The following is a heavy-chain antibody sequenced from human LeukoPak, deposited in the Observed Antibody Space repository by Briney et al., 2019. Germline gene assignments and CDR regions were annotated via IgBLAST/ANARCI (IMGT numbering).Heavy chain of an antibody. CDR2: IWYDGSNK. D-gene: IGHD4-11*01. CDR3: AREDPYSLPFDY. Sequence: HPGGSLRLSCAASGFTFSSYGMHWVRQAPGKGLEWVAVIWYDGSNKYYADSVKGRFTISRDNSKNTLYLQMNSLRAEDTAVYYCAREDPYSLPFDYWGQGTLVTVSS. CDR1: GFTFSSYG. J-gene: IGHJ4*02. V-gene: IGHV3-33*01.